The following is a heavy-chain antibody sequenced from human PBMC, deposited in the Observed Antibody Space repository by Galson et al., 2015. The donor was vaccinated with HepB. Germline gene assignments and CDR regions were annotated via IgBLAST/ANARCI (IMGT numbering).Heavy chain of an antibody. Sequence: SLRLSCAASGFTFSSYSMNWVRQAPGKGLEWVSSISSSSSYIYYADSVKGRFTISRDNAKNSLYLQMNSLRAEDTAVYYCAREDSSSWYEYYGMDVWGQGTTVTVSS. D-gene: IGHD6-13*01. J-gene: IGHJ6*02. CDR1: GFTFSSYS. CDR3: AREDSSSWYEYYGMDV. CDR2: ISSSSSYI. V-gene: IGHV3-21*01.